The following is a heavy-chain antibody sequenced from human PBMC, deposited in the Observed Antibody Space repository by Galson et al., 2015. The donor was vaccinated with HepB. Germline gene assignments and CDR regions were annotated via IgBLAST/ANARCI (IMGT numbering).Heavy chain of an antibody. CDR1: GFTFSSYA. V-gene: IGHV3-30-3*01. D-gene: IGHD6-13*01. Sequence: SLRLSCAASGFTFSSYAMHWVRQAPGKGLEWVAVISYDGSNKYYADSVKGRFTISRDNSKNTLYPQMNSLRAEDTAVYYCARFGGAAAGEYYFDYWGQGTLVTVSS. CDR3: ARFGGAAAGEYYFDY. CDR2: ISYDGSNK. J-gene: IGHJ4*02.